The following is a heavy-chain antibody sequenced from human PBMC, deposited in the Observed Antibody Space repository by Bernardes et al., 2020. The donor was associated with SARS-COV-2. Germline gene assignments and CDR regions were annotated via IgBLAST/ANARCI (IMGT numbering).Heavy chain of an antibody. CDR1: GGPISSYY. V-gene: IGHV4-59*01. D-gene: IGHD5-12*01. CDR3: ARANSGYLTFFDY. CDR2: IYYSGST. J-gene: IGHJ4*02. Sequence: TLSLTCTVSGGPISSYYWSWIRQPPGKGLEWIGYIYYSGSTNYNPSLKSRVTISVDTSKNQFSLKLSSVTAADTAVYYCARANSGYLTFFDYWGQGTLVTVSS.